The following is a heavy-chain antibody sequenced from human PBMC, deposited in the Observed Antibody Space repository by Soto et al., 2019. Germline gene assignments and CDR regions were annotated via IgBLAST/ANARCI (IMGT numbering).Heavy chain of an antibody. CDR2: ITGNGGNT. Sequence: EVQLLESGGGLVQPGGSLRLSCAASGFPLSTYGMTWVRQAPGKGLERVSAITGNGGNTYYVDSVKGRFTSSRDNSKNMLYLQMNSLRVADTAVYYCARIRGYWYGLDVWGQGTTVTVSS. CDR3: ARIRGYWYGLDV. J-gene: IGHJ6*02. CDR1: GFPLSTYG. V-gene: IGHV3-23*01.